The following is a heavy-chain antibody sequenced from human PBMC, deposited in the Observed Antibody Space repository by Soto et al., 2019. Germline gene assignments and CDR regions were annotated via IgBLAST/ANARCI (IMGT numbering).Heavy chain of an antibody. Sequence: GGSLRLSCAASGFTFDGYAMHWVRQAPGKGLEWVSGISWNSGSIGYADSVKGRFTISRDNAKNSLYLQMNSLRAEDTALYYCAKSRLNYYYYMDVWGKGTTVTVSS. CDR3: AKSRLNYYYYMDV. V-gene: IGHV3-9*01. CDR2: ISWNSGSI. J-gene: IGHJ6*03. CDR1: GFTFDGYA.